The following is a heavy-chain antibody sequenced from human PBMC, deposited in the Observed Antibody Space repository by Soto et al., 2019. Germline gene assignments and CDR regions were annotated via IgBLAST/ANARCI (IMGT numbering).Heavy chain of an antibody. V-gene: IGHV3-23*01. Sequence: VWSLRLSCAASGFTFSSYAMTWVRQAPGRGLEWVSVISGSSSHIDYADSLKGRFTISRDNSKNTVYLQIDSLRAEDTAIYYCAKDRGNSGWGAIFEGWGQG. J-gene: IGHJ4*02. CDR1: GFTFSSYA. CDR3: AKDRGNSGWGAIFEG. CDR2: ISGSSSHI. D-gene: IGHD6-19*01.